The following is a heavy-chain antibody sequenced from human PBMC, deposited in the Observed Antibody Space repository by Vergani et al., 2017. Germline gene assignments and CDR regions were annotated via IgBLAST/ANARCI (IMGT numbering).Heavy chain of an antibody. CDR1: GFTFSDYA. Sequence: QERLVETGGGVVQPGRSLRLSCATFGFTFSDYAMHWVRQAPGKGLEWVAIISDNGRNTEYAESVKDRFTISRDNSKNMLFLQMNNLRTEDTAIYYCAKQYFVSGNYLFDYWGQGTLVTVSS. D-gene: IGHD3-10*01. J-gene: IGHJ4*02. CDR3: AKQYFVSGNYLFDY. CDR2: ISDNGRNT. V-gene: IGHV3-30*18.